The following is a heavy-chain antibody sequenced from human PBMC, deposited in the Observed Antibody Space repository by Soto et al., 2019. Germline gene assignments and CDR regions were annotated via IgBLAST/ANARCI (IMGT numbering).Heavy chain of an antibody. V-gene: IGHV3-21*01. CDR1: GFTFSIYS. CDR2: TSDSGHYI. Sequence: PGGSLRLSCAASGFTFSIYSMNWVRQAPGKGLEWVASTSDSGHYIYYADSVKGRFTISRDNAKNSLYLQMDSLRVEDTAVYYCARVRSGGSGYFDYWGQGALVTVS. D-gene: IGHD2-15*01. CDR3: ARVRSGGSGYFDY. J-gene: IGHJ4*02.